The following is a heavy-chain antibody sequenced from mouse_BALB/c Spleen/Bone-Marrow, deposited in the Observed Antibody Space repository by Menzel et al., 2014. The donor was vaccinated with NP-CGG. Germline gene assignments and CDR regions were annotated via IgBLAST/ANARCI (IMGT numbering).Heavy chain of an antibody. Sequence: EVKLTESGGGLVQPGGSRKLSCAASRFTFSSFGMHWVRKAPERGLEWVAYISSGSSTIFYADTVKGRFTISRDNPKNTLFLQMTSLRSEDTAMYYCTRGGNWEDSDYWGQGTTLTVSP. J-gene: IGHJ2*01. CDR1: RFTFSSFG. D-gene: IGHD4-1*01. V-gene: IGHV5-17*02. CDR3: TRGGNWEDSDY. CDR2: ISSGSSTI.